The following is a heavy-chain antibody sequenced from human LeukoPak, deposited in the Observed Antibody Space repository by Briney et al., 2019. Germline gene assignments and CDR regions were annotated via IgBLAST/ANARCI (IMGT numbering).Heavy chain of an antibody. CDR3: ARGGSGWSKDAFDI. V-gene: IGHV7-4-1*02. CDR1: GYTFTSYA. Sequence: GASVKVSCKASGYTFTSYAMNWVRQAPGQGLEWMGWINTNTGNPTYAQGFTGRFVFSLDTSVSTAYLQISSLKAEDTAVYYCARGGSGWSKDAFDIWGQGTMVTVSS. CDR2: INTNTGNP. J-gene: IGHJ3*02. D-gene: IGHD6-19*01.